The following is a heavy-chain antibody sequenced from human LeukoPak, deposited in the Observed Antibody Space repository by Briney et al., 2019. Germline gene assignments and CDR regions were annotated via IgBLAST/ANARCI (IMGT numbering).Heavy chain of an antibody. V-gene: IGHV4-59*08. J-gene: IGHJ2*01. D-gene: IGHD3-22*01. CDR2: IYYTGST. Sequence: SETLSLTCTVSGGSMSTYYWTWIRQPPGKGLEWIGFIYYTGSTNYNPSLKSRVTISVDTSKNQFSLKLSSVTAADTAVYYCARHGTITMIAGWYFDLWGRGTLVTVSS. CDR1: GGSMSTYY. CDR3: ARHGTITMIAGWYFDL.